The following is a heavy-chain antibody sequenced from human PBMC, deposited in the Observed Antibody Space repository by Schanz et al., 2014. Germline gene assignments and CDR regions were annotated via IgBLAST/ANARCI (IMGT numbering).Heavy chain of an antibody. Sequence: EVQLLESGGGLVEPGGSLRLSCAASGFSFSSYAMGWVRQARGKGLEWVSAMNDSHSTIYYADSVRGRFTISRDNAENTLFLQMNSLRAEDTAVYYCARLDPYCRSGTCSRAFDFWGQGTLVTVSS. CDR2: MNDSHSTI. D-gene: IGHD2-15*01. J-gene: IGHJ4*02. V-gene: IGHV3-23*01. CDR1: GFSFSSYA. CDR3: ARLDPYCRSGTCSRAFDF.